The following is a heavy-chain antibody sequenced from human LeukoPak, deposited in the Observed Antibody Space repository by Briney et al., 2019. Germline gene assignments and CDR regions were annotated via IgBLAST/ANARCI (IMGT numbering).Heavy chain of an antibody. D-gene: IGHD4-11*01. CDR2: INSDGSST. CDR1: GFTFSSYW. CDR3: ARGTMTTVTTRLFDY. J-gene: IGHJ4*02. V-gene: IGHV3-74*01. Sequence: PGGSLRLSCAASGFTFSSYWMHWVRQAPGKGLVWVSRINSDGSSTSYADSAKGRFTISRDNAKNTLYLQMNSLRAEDTAVYYCARGTMTTVTTRLFDYWGQGTLVTVSS.